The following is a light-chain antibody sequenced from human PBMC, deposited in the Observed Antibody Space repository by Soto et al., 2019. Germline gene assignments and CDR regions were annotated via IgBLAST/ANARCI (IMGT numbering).Light chain of an antibody. CDR3: CSYAGSSTYV. Sequence: QSVLTQPASVSGSPGQSITISCTGTSSDVGSYNVVSWYQQHPGKAPKLMIYEGSKRPSGVSNRFSGSKSGNTASLTISGLQSEDEADYYCCSYAGSSTYVFGTGTQLTVL. V-gene: IGLV2-23*01. CDR1: SSDVGSYNV. CDR2: EGS. J-gene: IGLJ1*01.